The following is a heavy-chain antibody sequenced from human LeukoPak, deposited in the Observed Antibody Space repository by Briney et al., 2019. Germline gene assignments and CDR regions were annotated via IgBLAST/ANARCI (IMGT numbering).Heavy chain of an antibody. V-gene: IGHV3-NL1*01. Sequence: PGGSLRLSCAASGFTFSSYGMHWVRQAPGKGLEWVSVIYSGGSTYYADSVKGRFTISRDNSKNTLYLQMNSLRAEDTAVYYCARDRGRLQHDYWGREPWSPSPQ. CDR3: ARDRGRLQHDY. D-gene: IGHD4-11*01. CDR1: GFTFSSYG. J-gene: IGHJ4*02. CDR2: IYSGGST.